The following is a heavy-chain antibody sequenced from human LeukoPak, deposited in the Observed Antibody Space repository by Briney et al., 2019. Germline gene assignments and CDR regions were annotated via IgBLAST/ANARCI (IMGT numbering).Heavy chain of an antibody. CDR3: VKGGVAAAGRDY. J-gene: IGHJ4*02. CDR1: GFTVSSNY. V-gene: IGHV3-66*01. D-gene: IGHD6-13*01. CDR2: IYSGGST. Sequence: GGSLRLSCAVSGFTVSSNYMSWVRQAPGKGLEWVSVIYSGGSTYYADSVKGRFTISRDNSKNTLYLQMNSLRAEDTAVYYCVKGGVAAAGRDYWGQGTLVTVSS.